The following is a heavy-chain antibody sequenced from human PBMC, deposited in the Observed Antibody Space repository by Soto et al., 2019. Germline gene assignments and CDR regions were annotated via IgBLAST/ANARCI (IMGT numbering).Heavy chain of an antibody. V-gene: IGHV1-69*12. CDR2: IIAIFGTG. D-gene: IGHD2-21*02. CDR1: GGTFSSYA. J-gene: IGHJ6*02. Sequence: QVQLVQYGAEVKKPGSSVKVSCKASGGTFSSYAIRWVLQAPGQGLEWMGGIIAIFGTGDSAQKFQGRVTITADDSTSTAYMELSSLRAEDTAVYYCASPPSGNSFYYYYGMDVWGQGITVTVFS. CDR3: ASPPSGNSFYYYYGMDV.